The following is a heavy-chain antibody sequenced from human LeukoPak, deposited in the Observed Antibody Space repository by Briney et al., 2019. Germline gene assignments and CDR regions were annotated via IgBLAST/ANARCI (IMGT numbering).Heavy chain of an antibody. Sequence: ASAKVSCKDSGYTYISSDSSWVRQAPRQGLEGMGWISAFNGDTNYAQKLQGRVTMTTGTSTGTAYRELRSLRSDDTAVYYCARDYGDYYYYMDVWGNGTTVIVS. D-gene: IGHD3-10*01. V-gene: IGHV1-18*01. CDR1: GYTYISSD. J-gene: IGHJ6*03. CDR2: ISAFNGDT. CDR3: ARDYGDYYYYMDV.